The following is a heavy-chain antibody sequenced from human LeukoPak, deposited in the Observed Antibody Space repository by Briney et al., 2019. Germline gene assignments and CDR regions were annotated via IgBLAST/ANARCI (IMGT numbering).Heavy chain of an antibody. CDR3: AREYYYDSSGLSSWAFDI. CDR1: GFSLSTSGMR. D-gene: IGHD3-22*01. J-gene: IGHJ3*02. Sequence: SGPTLVNPTQTLTLTCTFSGFSLSTSGMRVSWIRQPPGKALEWLARIDWDDDKFYSTSLKTRLTISKDTSKNQVVLTMTNMDPVDTATYYCAREYYYDSSGLSSWAFDIWGQGTMVTVSS. CDR2: IDWDDDK. V-gene: IGHV2-70*04.